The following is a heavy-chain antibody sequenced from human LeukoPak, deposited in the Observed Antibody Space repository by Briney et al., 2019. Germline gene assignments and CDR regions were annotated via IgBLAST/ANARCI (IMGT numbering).Heavy chain of an antibody. J-gene: IGHJ1*01. CDR1: GGSISSYY. V-gene: IGHV4-4*07. CDR2: IYTNGST. Sequence: SETLSLTCTVSGGSISSYYWSWIRQPAGKGLEWIGRIYTNGSTNYNPSLKSRVTMSVDTSKNQFSLKLSSVAAADAAVHYRERVAVSGTSYAEYFQQWGRGTLVTVSS. D-gene: IGHD6-19*01. CDR3: ERVAVSGTSYAEYFQQ.